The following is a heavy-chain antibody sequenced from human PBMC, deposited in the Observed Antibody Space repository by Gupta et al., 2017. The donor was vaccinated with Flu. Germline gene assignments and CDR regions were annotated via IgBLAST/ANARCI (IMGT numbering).Heavy chain of an antibody. V-gene: IGHV3-30*18. CDR1: GFIFSDFA. Sequence: AASGFIFSDFAINWVRQAPGKGPEWVAVISYDGSKTEYADSAKGRFTISRDNSKNTLYLQMNSLRAEDTAVYYCAKTFRGLPLFDSWGQGTLVTVSS. J-gene: IGHJ4*02. CDR2: ISYDGSKT. CDR3: AKTFRGLPLFDS.